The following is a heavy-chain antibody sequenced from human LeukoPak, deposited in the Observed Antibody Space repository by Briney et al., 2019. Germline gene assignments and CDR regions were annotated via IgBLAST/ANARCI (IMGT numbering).Heavy chain of an antibody. CDR2: ISGSGGST. CDR1: GFTFSSHG. V-gene: IGHV3-23*01. CDR3: AKDHSRVTSSGWYDWFDP. J-gene: IGHJ5*02. D-gene: IGHD6-19*01. Sequence: GGSLRLSCAASGFTFSSHGINWVRQAPGKGLEWVSAISGSGGSTYYADSVKGRFTISRDNSKNTLYLQMNSQRAEDTAVYYCAKDHSRVTSSGWYDWFDPWGQGTLVTVSS.